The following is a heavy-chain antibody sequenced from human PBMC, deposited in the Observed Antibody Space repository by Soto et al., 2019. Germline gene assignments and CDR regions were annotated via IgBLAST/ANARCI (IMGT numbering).Heavy chain of an antibody. D-gene: IGHD3-16*01. CDR3: ARHNGPLYVGYYYDMDV. CDR1: GGSISSSSYY. V-gene: IGHV4-39*01. CDR2: IYYSGYT. Sequence: SETLSLTCTVSGGSISSSSYYWGWIRQPPGKGLEWIGSIYYSGYTYYNPSLKSRVTISVDTSKNRISLKLSSVTAADTAVYYCARHNGPLYVGYYYDMDVWGQGTTVNVSS. J-gene: IGHJ6*02.